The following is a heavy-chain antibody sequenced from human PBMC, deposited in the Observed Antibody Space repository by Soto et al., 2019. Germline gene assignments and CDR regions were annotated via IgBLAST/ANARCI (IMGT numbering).Heavy chain of an antibody. Sequence: EVQLVESGGDLVQPGGSLRLSCAASEFAFSSYWMSWVRQAPGKGLEWVANIKEAGSEKSYVDSVKGRFTISRDNAKNFLYLQMNGLRDEDTAVYYCARGGQSGTGDYWGQGTLVTVSS. CDR1: EFAFSSYW. CDR3: ARGGQSGTGDY. J-gene: IGHJ4*02. CDR2: IKEAGSEK. D-gene: IGHD1-7*01. V-gene: IGHV3-7*01.